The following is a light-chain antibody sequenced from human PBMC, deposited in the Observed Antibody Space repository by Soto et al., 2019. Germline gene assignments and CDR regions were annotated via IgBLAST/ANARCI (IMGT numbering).Light chain of an antibody. CDR2: LGS. CDR1: QTLLHSNGYKY. CDR3: MQALQTPYT. J-gene: IGKJ2*01. V-gene: IGKV2-28*01. Sequence: DIVLTQSPLSLAVTPGEPASISCRSSQTLLHSNGYKYLDWYLQKPGQSPQVLIYLGSNRASGVPDRFSGSGSGTDFTLKISRVEPGDVGVYYCMQALQTPYTFGQGTKLEIK.